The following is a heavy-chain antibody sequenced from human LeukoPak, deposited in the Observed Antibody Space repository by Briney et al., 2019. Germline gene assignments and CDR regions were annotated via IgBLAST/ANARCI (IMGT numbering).Heavy chain of an antibody. J-gene: IGHJ4*02. Sequence: GSLGLSCSASGFIFMSYPMSWVRQAPGKGLEWVSAISGTAENTYYADSVKGRFTISRDNSRNTVHLQMNSLRPEDTAVCFCAKRGIVIRAVIIIGFHKEAYYFDYWGQGILVTVSS. CDR1: GFIFMSYP. D-gene: IGHD3-10*01. V-gene: IGHV3-23*01. CDR3: AKRGIVIRAVIIIGFHKEAYYFDY. CDR2: ISGTAENT.